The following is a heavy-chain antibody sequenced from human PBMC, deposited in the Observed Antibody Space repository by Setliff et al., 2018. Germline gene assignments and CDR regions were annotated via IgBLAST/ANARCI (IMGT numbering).Heavy chain of an antibody. Sequence: KASETLSLTCTVSGGSINSMSYYWGWIRQPPGKGLEWIGSIYHSGSSYYNPSLRSRVTISVDTSKNQFSLNLNSVTAADTAVYFCARTTHYDFWSGYLYWGQGTLVTVSS. CDR3: ARTTHYDFWSGYLY. CDR1: GGSINSMSYY. D-gene: IGHD3-3*01. J-gene: IGHJ4*02. CDR2: IYHSGSS. V-gene: IGHV4-39*01.